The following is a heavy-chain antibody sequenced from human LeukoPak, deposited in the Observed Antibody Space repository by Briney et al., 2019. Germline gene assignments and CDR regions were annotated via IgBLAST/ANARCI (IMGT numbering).Heavy chain of an antibody. CDR1: GITFISYG. CDR2: ISYDGSNK. Sequence: PGGSRRLSWEASGITFISYGMPGFRRAQGKGLGWWAVISYDGSNKYYADSVKGRFTISRDNSKNTLYLQMNSLRAEDTAVYYCARHGWHAWYFDLWGRGTLVTVSS. J-gene: IGHJ2*01. V-gene: IGHV3-30*03. D-gene: IGHD6-19*01. CDR3: ARHGWHAWYFDL.